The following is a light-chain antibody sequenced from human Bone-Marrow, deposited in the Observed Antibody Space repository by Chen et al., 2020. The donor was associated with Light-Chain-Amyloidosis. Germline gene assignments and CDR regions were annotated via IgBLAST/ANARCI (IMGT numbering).Light chain of an antibody. CDR1: SSDVGAYIY. CDR2: EVS. J-gene: IGLJ1*01. CDR3: TSHAGANAFYV. V-gene: IGLV2-8*01. Sequence: QSALTQPPSASGSPGQSVTISCTGTSSDVGAYIYVSWYQQHPGKAPKLMIYEVSQRPSGVPDRFSGFKSGNTASLAVSGLQADDEADYFCTSHAGANAFYVFGTGTTVTVL.